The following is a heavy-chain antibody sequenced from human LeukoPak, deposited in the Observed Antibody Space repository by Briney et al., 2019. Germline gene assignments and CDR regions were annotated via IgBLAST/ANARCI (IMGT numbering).Heavy chain of an antibody. CDR2: INHSGST. CDR1: GGSFRGYY. J-gene: IGHJ4*02. D-gene: IGHD2-15*01. V-gene: IGHV4-34*01. CDR3: ARGLRTRYCSAGSCPPFTY. Sequence: PSETLSLTCAVYGGSFRGYYWSWIRQPPGKGLEWIGEINHSGSTNYNPSLKSRVTISVDTSKNQFSLKLSSVTAADTAVYYCARGLRTRYCSAGSCPPFTYWGQGTLVTVSS.